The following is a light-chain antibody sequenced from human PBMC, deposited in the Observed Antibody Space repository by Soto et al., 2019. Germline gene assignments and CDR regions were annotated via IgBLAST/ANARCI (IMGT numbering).Light chain of an antibody. CDR3: QQYDNFPPT. J-gene: IGKJ4*01. V-gene: IGKV1D-16*01. Sequence: DVQLTQSPSSLSASVGDRVTISCRASQSVANWVAWYQQKPGKAPNVLIYSTYTLHSGVPSRFSGSGSRTNFILTINSLQPDDFATYYCQQYDNFPPTFGGGTKVEIK. CDR1: QSVANW. CDR2: STY.